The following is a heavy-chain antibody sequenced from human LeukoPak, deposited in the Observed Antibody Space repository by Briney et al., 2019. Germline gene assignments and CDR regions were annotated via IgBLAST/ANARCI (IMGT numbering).Heavy chain of an antibody. CDR3: ARAAAAGTIWFEP. CDR2: IHHSEST. Sequence: SETLSLTCAVYGGPFSGYYWSWIRQPPGKGLEWIGEIHHSESTNYNPSLKSRVKISVETYKNQFSVKLSSMTAADTAVYYCARAAAAGTIWFEPWGQGTLVTVSS. D-gene: IGHD6-13*01. V-gene: IGHV4-34*01. CDR1: GGPFSGYY. J-gene: IGHJ5*02.